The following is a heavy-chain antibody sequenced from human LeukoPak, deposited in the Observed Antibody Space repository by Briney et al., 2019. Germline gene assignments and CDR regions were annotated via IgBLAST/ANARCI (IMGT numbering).Heavy chain of an antibody. V-gene: IGHV4-59*01. D-gene: IGHD1-1*01. CDR2: VSYSGST. J-gene: IGHJ6*03. Sequence: SETLSLTCTVSGGSISSYYWSWIRQPPGKGLEWIGYVSYSGSTNYNPSLKSRITISVDTSKNQFSLKLSSVTAADAAVYYCARVSWFPGTSYYYMDVWDKGTTVTVSS. CDR3: ARVSWFPGTSYYYMDV. CDR1: GGSISSYY.